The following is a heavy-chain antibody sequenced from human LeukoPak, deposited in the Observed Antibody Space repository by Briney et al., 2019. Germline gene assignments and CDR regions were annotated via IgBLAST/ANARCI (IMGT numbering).Heavy chain of an antibody. CDR2: ISSSGSKI. Sequence: PGGSLRLSCAASGFTFSSYEMNWVRQAQGKGLEWVSYISSSGSKIYYADSVKGRFTISRDNAENSLYLQMNSLRAEDTAVYYCARARYCSGGSCYSDLFDPWGQGTLVTVSS. J-gene: IGHJ5*02. CDR3: ARARYCSGGSCYSDLFDP. D-gene: IGHD2-15*01. CDR1: GFTFSSYE. V-gene: IGHV3-48*03.